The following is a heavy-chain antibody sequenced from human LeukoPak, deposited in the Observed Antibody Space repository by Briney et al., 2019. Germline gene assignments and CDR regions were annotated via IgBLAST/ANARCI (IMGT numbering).Heavy chain of an antibody. CDR2: ISGSGGST. J-gene: IGHJ3*02. Sequence: PGGSLRLSCAASGFTFSSYAMSWVRQAPGKGLEWVSAISGSGGSTYYADSVKGRFTISRDNSKNTLYLQMNSLRAEDTAVYYCAKDLFVTYYDSSGYYGASDIWGQGTMVTVSS. CDR1: GFTFSSYA. CDR3: AKDLFVTYYDSSGYYGASDI. D-gene: IGHD3-22*01. V-gene: IGHV3-23*01.